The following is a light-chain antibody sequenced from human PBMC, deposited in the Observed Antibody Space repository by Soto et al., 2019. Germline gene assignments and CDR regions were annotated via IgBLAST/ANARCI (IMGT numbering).Light chain of an antibody. V-gene: IGLV2-14*01. Sequence: QSALTQPASVSGSPGQSITISCTGTNSDVGGYNYVSWYQQHPAKAPKLMIYDVSNRPSGVSNRFSGSKSGNTASLTISGLQAEDETDYYRYSYTRSSTYAFGTGTKAT. CDR1: NSDVGGYNY. J-gene: IGLJ1*01. CDR2: DVS. CDR3: YSYTRSSTYA.